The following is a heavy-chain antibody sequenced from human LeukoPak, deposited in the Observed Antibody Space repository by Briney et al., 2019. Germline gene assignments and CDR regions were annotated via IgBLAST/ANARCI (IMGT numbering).Heavy chain of an antibody. CDR1: GFTFSNYG. Sequence: PGGSLRLSCAASGFTFSNYGMSWVRQAPGKGLEWVSAISGSGGYSYYADSVKGRFTISRDNSENTLYLQMSSLRAEDTAVYYCAKLFLGMDVWGKGTTVTISS. CDR3: AKLFLGMDV. CDR2: ISGSGGYS. D-gene: IGHD3-3*01. V-gene: IGHV3-23*01. J-gene: IGHJ6*04.